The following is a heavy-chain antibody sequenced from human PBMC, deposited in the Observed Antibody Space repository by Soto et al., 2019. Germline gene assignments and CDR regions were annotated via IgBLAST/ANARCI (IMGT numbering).Heavy chain of an antibody. V-gene: IGHV4-31*03. D-gene: IGHD6-13*01. CDR3: PRNNPYSSSWSPFDY. CDR2: IYYSGST. Sequence: TLALTCTVSIGPISGDGYYWTWIRQHPGKGLEWIGYIYYSGSTYYNPSRKSRVTISVDTSKNQFSLKLSSVTAADTAVYYCPRNNPYSSSWSPFDYWGQGTMVTVSS. J-gene: IGHJ4*02. CDR1: IGPISGDGYY.